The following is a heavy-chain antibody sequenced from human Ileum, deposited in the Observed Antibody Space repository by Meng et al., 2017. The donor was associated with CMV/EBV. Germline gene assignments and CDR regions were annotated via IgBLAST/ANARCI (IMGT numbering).Heavy chain of an antibody. V-gene: IGHV4-39*07. CDR1: GGSLSSSHYC. Sequence: TVSGGSLSSSHYCWGWIRQPPGKGLEWIGTIYYSGSTYYNPSLNSRVTISVDTSKNQFSLKLSSVTAADTAVYYCARDSSSGWQFDYWGQGTLVTVSS. CDR2: IYYSGST. J-gene: IGHJ4*02. D-gene: IGHD6-19*01. CDR3: ARDSSSGWQFDY.